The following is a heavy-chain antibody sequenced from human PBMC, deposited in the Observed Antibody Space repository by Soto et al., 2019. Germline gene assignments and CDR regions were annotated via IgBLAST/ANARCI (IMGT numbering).Heavy chain of an antibody. V-gene: IGHV3-23*01. Sequence: GGSLRLSCAASGFTFSSYAMSWVRQAPGKGLEWDSAISGSGGSTYYADSVKGRFTISRDNSKNTLYLQMNSLRAEDTAVYYCAKESNFWSGYIDVTAPLDYWGQGTLVTVSS. CDR1: GFTFSSYA. CDR3: AKESNFWSGYIDVTAPLDY. CDR2: ISGSGGST. J-gene: IGHJ4*02. D-gene: IGHD3-3*01.